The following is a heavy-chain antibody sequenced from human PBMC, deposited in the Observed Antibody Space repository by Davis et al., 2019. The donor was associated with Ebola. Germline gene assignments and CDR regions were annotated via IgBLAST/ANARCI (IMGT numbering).Heavy chain of an antibody. D-gene: IGHD2-21*02. CDR3: ARGPSVATAHYFDY. CDR1: GYTLIEFS. Sequence: SVKVSCKVSGYTLIEFSIHWVRQAPGQGLEWMGGIIPLFGTTNYAQKFRGRVMITADKSTRIAYMELNSLTSEDTAVYYCARGPSVATAHYFDYWGQGTLVTVSS. V-gene: IGHV1-69*06. CDR2: IIPLFGTT. J-gene: IGHJ4*02.